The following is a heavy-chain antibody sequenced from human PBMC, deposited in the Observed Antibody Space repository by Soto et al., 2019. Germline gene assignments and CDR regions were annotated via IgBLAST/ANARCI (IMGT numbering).Heavy chain of an antibody. CDR2: SYFSGGT. J-gene: IGHJ5*02. CDR1: NDSIHSYY. V-gene: IGHV4-59*01. D-gene: IGHD3-16*01. Sequence: QSLTCTVSNDSIHSYYWGWIRQPPGKGLEWIGYSYFSGGTDYNPSLKGRVTISVDRSRNQFSLKLTSVTAADTAVYYCVRELSRGWFDPWGQGTLVTVSS. CDR3: VRELSRGWFDP.